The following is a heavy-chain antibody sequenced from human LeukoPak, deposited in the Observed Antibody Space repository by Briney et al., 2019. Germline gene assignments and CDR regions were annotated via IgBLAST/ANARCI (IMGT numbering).Heavy chain of an antibody. J-gene: IGHJ4*02. V-gene: IGHV3-23*01. D-gene: IGHD6-13*01. Sequence: GGSLRLSCAASGFTFSSYGMSWVRQAPGKGLEWVSTVTGSGGSTYYADSVKGRFTISRDNSKNTLYLQMNSLRAEDTAVYYCAAASMAPSFDYWGQGTLVTVSS. CDR2: VTGSGGST. CDR3: AAASMAPSFDY. CDR1: GFTFSSYG.